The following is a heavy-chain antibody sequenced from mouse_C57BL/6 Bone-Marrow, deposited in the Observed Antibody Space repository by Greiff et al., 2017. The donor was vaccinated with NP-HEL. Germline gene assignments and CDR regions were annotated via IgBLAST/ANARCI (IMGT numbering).Heavy chain of an antibody. V-gene: IGHV5-4*01. CDR1: GFTFSSYA. J-gene: IGHJ4*01. CDR3: ARVDFMDY. Sequence: EVQLVESGGGLVKPGGSLKLSCAASGFTFSSYAMSWVRQTPEKRLEWVATISDGGSYTYYPDNVKGRFTISRDNAKNNLYLQMSHLKSEDTAMYYCARVDFMDYWGQGTSVTVSS. CDR2: ISDGGSYT.